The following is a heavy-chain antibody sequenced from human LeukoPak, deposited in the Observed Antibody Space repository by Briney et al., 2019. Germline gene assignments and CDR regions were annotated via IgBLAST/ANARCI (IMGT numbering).Heavy chain of an antibody. V-gene: IGHV4-59*01. CDR3: ARAVSSVVVIPF. Sequence: SETLSLTCTVSGGSITGYAWSWIRQPPGRGLEWIGYIYDGGSTYYNPSLNSRVAISVDTSKSQFSLNLSSVTAADTAVYYCARAVSSVVVIPFWGQGTLVTVSS. J-gene: IGHJ4*02. D-gene: IGHD3-22*01. CDR2: IYDGGST. CDR1: GGSITGYA.